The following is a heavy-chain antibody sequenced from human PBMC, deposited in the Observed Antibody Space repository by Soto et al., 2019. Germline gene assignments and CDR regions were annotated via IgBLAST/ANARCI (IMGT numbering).Heavy chain of an antibody. CDR1: GFTFSSYW. V-gene: IGHV3-74*01. J-gene: IGHJ3*02. Sequence: EVQLVESGGGLVQPGGSLRLSCAASGFTFSSYWMHWVRQAPGKGLVWVSRINSDGSGTSYADSVKGRFTISRDNAKNTLYLQINSLRAEDTAVYYSARPAMVRVGAFDIWGQGTMVTVSS. D-gene: IGHD5-18*01. CDR3: ARPAMVRVGAFDI. CDR2: INSDGSGT.